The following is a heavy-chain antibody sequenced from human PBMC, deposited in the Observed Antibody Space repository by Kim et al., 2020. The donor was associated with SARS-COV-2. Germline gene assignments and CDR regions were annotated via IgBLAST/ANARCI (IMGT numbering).Heavy chain of an antibody. CDR2: IYYSGST. Sequence: SETLSLTCTVSGGSISSYYWSWIRQPPGKGLEWIGYIYYSGSTNYNPSLKSRVTISVDTSKNQFSLKLSPVTAADTAAYYCAGSAGSSWAGGDFDYWGQGTLVTVSS. J-gene: IGHJ4*02. CDR3: AGSAGSSWAGGDFDY. CDR1: GGSISSYY. V-gene: IGHV4-59*01. D-gene: IGHD6-13*01.